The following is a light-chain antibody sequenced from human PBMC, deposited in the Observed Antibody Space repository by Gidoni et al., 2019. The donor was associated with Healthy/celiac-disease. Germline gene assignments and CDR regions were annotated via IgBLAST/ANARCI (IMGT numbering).Light chain of an antibody. CDR2: DAS. CDR3: QQRSNWPLT. Sequence: IVLTQSPVTLSLSPGERATLSCRASQSVNSYLAWYQQKPGQAPRLLIYDASNRATGIPARFSGSGSETDFALTISSLESEDFAVYYCQQRSNWPLTFGGETKVEIK. V-gene: IGKV3-11*01. J-gene: IGKJ4*01. CDR1: QSVNSY.